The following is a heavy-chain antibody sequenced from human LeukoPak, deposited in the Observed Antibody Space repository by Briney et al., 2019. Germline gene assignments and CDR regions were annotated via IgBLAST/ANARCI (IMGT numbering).Heavy chain of an antibody. CDR1: GGSISSYY. CDR3: ARSERLRWMVRGVQFDY. D-gene: IGHD3-10*01. V-gene: IGHV4-59*01. J-gene: IGHJ4*02. CDR2: IYYSGST. Sequence: SETLSLTCTVSGGSISSYYWSWIRQPPGKGLEWIGYIYYSGSTNYNPSLKSRVTISVDTSKNQFSLKLSSVTAADTAVYHCARSERLRWMVRGVQFDYWGQGTLVTVSS.